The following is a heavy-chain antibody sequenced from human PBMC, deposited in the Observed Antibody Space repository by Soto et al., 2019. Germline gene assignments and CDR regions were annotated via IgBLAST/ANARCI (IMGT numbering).Heavy chain of an antibody. Sequence: ASVKVSCKASGGTFSSYAISWVRQAPGQGLEWMGGIIPIFGTANYAQKFQGRVTITADESTSTAYMELSSLRSEDTAVYYCAREYSSSWVHLRDYYYYGMDVWGQGTTVTVSS. CDR2: IIPIFGTA. D-gene: IGHD6-13*01. CDR3: AREYSSSWVHLRDYYYYGMDV. V-gene: IGHV1-69*13. CDR1: GGTFSSYA. J-gene: IGHJ6*02.